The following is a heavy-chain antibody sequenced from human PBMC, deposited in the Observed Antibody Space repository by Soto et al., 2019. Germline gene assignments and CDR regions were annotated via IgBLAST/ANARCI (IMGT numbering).Heavy chain of an antibody. J-gene: IGHJ4*02. CDR3: VRDDCCCWHLDS. D-gene: IGHD2-21*02. CDR2: VRQDGRQK. V-gene: IGHV3-7*01. Sequence: LRLSCEASGFPFSSYWMSWVLQAPGKRLEWVANVRQDGRQKYLVDSVKGRFIISRDNAKNSMYLQMNTLRAEDTAVCYWVRDDCCCWHLDSWGQGTPVTVSS. CDR1: GFPFSSYW.